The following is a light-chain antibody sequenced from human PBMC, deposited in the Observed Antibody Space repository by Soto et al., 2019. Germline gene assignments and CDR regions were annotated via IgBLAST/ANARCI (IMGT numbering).Light chain of an antibody. V-gene: IGKV2-28*01. J-gene: IGKJ4*01. CDR1: QSLLQSKGYKY. CDR2: LGS. Sequence: DIVMTQSPLSLPVTPGEPASISCRSSQSLLQSKGYKYLDWYLQKPGQSPQLLIYLGSNRASGVPDRFSGSGSGTDFTLKISRVEAGDVGVYYCMQVLQTPLTFGGGTKVEIK. CDR3: MQVLQTPLT.